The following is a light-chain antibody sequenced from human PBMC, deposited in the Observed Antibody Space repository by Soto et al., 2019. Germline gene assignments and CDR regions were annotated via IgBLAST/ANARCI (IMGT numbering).Light chain of an antibody. CDR2: EVS. V-gene: IGLV2-14*01. Sequence: QSAVTQPASVSGSPGQSIAISCTGTSSDIGGYNYVSWFQQHLGRAPRVLISEVSNRPSGVSHRFSGSKAGITASLTISGLQAEDEADYYCSSLRSGGIFVFGTGTKVTVL. CDR1: SSDIGGYNY. CDR3: SSLRSGGIFV. J-gene: IGLJ1*01.